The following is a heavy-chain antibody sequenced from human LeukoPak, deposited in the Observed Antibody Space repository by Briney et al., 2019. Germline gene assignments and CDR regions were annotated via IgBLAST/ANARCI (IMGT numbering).Heavy chain of an antibody. CDR1: GFTFSSYA. Sequence: GGSLRLSCAASGFTFSSYAMHWVRQAPGKGLEWVAVISYDGSNKYYADSVKGRFTISRDNAKNSLSLQMNSLRAADAAVYYCVRPREQNLVVSPFDIWGQGTMVTVSS. D-gene: IGHD6-13*01. J-gene: IGHJ3*02. V-gene: IGHV3-30*04. CDR2: ISYDGSNK. CDR3: VRPREQNLVVSPFDI.